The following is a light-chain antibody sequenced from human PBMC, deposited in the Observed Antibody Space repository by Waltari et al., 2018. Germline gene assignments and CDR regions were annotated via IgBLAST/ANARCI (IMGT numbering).Light chain of an antibody. CDR3: SAWDRSLSAWV. J-gene: IGLJ3*02. CDR1: SNNVGHEG. CDR2: RNN. V-gene: IGLV10-54*04. Sequence: QSGLTQPHSVSKGLRQTATLTCTGDSNNVGHEGAAWVQQYQGHPPKLLCDRNNNRPSGISEKFSASRSGDTASLTITGLQPEDEADYYCSAWDRSLSAWVFGGGTKLTVL.